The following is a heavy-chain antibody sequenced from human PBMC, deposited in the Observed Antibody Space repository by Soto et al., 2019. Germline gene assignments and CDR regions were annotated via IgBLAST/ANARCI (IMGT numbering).Heavy chain of an antibody. CDR2: IYSGGST. V-gene: IGHV3-53*04. CDR1: GFTVSSNY. D-gene: IGHD4-17*01. J-gene: IGHJ6*03. Sequence: GGSLRLSCAASGFTVSSNYMSWVRQAPGKGLEWVSVIYSGGSTYYADSVKGRFTISRHNSKNTLYLQMNSLRAEDTAVYYCARVYGDYALAYREVWGKGPTVTVSS. CDR3: ARVYGDYALAYREV.